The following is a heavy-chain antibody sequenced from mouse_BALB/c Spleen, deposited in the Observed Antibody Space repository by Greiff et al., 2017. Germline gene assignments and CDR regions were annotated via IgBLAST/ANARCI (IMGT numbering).Heavy chain of an antibody. J-gene: IGHJ3*01. D-gene: IGHD2-3*01. CDR1: GYTFTSYY. Sequence: VQLQQSGAELVKPGASVKLSCKASGYTFTSYYMYWVKQRPGQGLEWIGEINPSNGGTNFNEKFKSKATLTVDKSSSTAYMQLSSLTSEDSAVYYCTIIYDGYLPWFAYWGQGTLVTVSA. V-gene: IGHV1S16*01. CDR3: TIIYDGYLPWFAY. CDR2: INPSNGGT.